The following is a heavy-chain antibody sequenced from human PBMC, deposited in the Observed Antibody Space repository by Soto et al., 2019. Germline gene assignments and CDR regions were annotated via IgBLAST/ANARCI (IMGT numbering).Heavy chain of an antibody. CDR3: AKDMKWGGMTTIHFFDS. V-gene: IGHV3-9*02. D-gene: IGHD4-17*01. Sequence: PGGSLRLSCVASGFTADDYAMHWVRQAPGKGLEWASGISSNSDTIDYADSVRGRFTISRDNAKNSLFLQMNSLRPEDTALYYCAKDMKWGGMTTIHFFDSWGKGTLVTVSS. CDR1: GFTADDYA. J-gene: IGHJ4*02. CDR2: ISSNSDTI.